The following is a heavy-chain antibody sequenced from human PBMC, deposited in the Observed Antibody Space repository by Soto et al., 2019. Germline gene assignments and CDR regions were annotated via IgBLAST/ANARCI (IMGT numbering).Heavy chain of an antibody. J-gene: IGHJ6*03. CDR3: AKGPALEWLSFMDV. D-gene: IGHD3-3*01. CDR1: GFTFDDYA. Sequence: EVQLVESGGGSIQPGRSLRLSCAASGFTFDDYAMHWVRQAPGKGLEWVSGISWNSGNIRYADSVKGRFTISRDNAKNSLYLQMNSLRAEDTALYYCAKGPALEWLSFMDVWGKGTTVTVSS. V-gene: IGHV3-9*01. CDR2: ISWNSGNI.